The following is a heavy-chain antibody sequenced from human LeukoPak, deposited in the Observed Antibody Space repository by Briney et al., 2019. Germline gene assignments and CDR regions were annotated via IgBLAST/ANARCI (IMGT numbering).Heavy chain of an antibody. CDR3: ARGRTMDGSTPPFEI. CDR2: IDPNTGDT. J-gene: IGHJ3*02. CDR1: GYTFTAYY. D-gene: IGHD4/OR15-4a*01. Sequence: ASVKVSCKASGYTFTAYYMHWVRQAPGQGLEWMGWIDPNTGDTNYSQNIQGRATMTRDASINTAYMEFTSLGSDDTAVYYCARGRTMDGSTPPFEIWGQGTMVTVSS. V-gene: IGHV1-2*02.